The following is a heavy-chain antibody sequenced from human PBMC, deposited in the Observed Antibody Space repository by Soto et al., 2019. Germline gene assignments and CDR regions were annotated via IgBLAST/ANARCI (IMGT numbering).Heavy chain of an antibody. CDR1: GGSFSGYY. CDR2: INHSGST. V-gene: IGHV4-34*01. Sequence: SDTLSLTCAVYGGSFSGYYWSWIRQPPGKGLEWIGEINHSGSTNYNPSLKSRVTISVDTSKNQFSLKLSSVTAADTAVYYCARVRDIVVVPAYGMDVWGQGTTVTVS. D-gene: IGHD2-2*01. CDR3: ARVRDIVVVPAYGMDV. J-gene: IGHJ6*02.